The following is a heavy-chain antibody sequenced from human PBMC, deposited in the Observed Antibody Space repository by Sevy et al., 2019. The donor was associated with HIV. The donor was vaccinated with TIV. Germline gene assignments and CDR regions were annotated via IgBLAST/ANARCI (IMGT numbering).Heavy chain of an antibody. Sequence: QLGGSLRLSCVASGFSFDNHAMMWFRQPPGKGLEWVSTTPTTGISTFYANSVRGRFIISRDNSKSTLYLEMNSLRVEDTALYYCARGWPIHLWGQGTLVTVSS. V-gene: IGHV3-23*01. CDR3: ARGWPIHL. D-gene: IGHD3-3*02. J-gene: IGHJ4*02. CDR2: TPTTGIST. CDR1: GFSFDNHA.